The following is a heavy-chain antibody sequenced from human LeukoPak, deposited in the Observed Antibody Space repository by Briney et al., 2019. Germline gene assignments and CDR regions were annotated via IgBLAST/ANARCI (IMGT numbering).Heavy chain of an antibody. CDR3: AKEILTWYAFDI. J-gene: IGHJ3*02. D-gene: IGHD4/OR15-4a*01. V-gene: IGHV3-11*06. CDR2: ISSSSSYT. CDR1: GSTYSDSY. Sequence: GGSLRLECEAPGSTYSDSYMSWLRQAPGKGLERVSYISSSSSYTNYAVSVKGRFTISRDNSKNTLYLQMNSLSAEDTAVYYCAKEILTWYAFDIWGQGTMVTVSS.